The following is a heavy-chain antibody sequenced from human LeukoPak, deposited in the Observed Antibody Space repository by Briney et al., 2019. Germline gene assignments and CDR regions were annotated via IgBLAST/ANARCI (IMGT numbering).Heavy chain of an antibody. J-gene: IGHJ3*02. CDR1: GFTFSSYE. CDR2: ISSSGSTI. Sequence: GRSLRLSCAASGFTFSSYEMNWVRQAPGKGLEWVSYISSSGSTIYYADSVKGRFTISRDNAKNSLYLQMNSLRAEDTAVYYCARDKWGSSTDAFDIWGQGTMVTVSS. CDR3: ARDKWGSSTDAFDI. D-gene: IGHD6-6*01. V-gene: IGHV3-48*03.